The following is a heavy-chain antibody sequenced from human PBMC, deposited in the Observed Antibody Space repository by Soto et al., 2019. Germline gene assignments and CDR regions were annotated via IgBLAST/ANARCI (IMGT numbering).Heavy chain of an antibody. CDR3: AKDEVGDSSYLTMYYYYYGMDV. CDR1: GFTFSSYG. CDR2: ISYAGSNK. V-gene: IGHV3-30*18. J-gene: IGHJ6*02. Sequence: QVQLVESGGGVVQPGRSLRLSCAASGFTFSSYGMHWVRQAPRKGLEWVAVISYAGSNKYYADSVKGRFTISRDNSKNTLYLQMYSLRAEDTAVYYCAKDEVGDSSYLTMYYYYYGMDVWGQGTTVTVSS. D-gene: IGHD6-13*01.